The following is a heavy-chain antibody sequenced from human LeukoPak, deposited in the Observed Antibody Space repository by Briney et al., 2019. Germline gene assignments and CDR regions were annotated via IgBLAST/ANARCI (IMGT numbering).Heavy chain of an antibody. J-gene: IGHJ5*02. CDR3: ARANLWFGELGWIDP. CDR1: GYTFTSYA. V-gene: IGHV7-4-1*02. Sequence: ASVKVSCKASGYTFTSYAMNWVRQAPGQGLEWMGWINTNTGNPTYAQGFTGRFVFSLDTSVSTAYLQISSLKADDTAVYYCARANLWFGELGWIDPWGQGTLVTVSS. D-gene: IGHD3-10*01. CDR2: INTNTGNP.